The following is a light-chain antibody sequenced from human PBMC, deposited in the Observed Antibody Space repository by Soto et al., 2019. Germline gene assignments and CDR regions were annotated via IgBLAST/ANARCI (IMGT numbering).Light chain of an antibody. V-gene: IGLV1-44*01. J-gene: IGLJ2*01. CDR1: SSNIGTNT. CDR2: SAN. Sequence: QSVLTQPPSASGTPGQRVTISCSGSSSNIGTNTVIWYQQLPGAAPKLLIYSANQRPSGVPDRFSGSKSGTSASLAISGLQYEDEADYYCAAWDDSIVVFGGGTKLTVL. CDR3: AAWDDSIVV.